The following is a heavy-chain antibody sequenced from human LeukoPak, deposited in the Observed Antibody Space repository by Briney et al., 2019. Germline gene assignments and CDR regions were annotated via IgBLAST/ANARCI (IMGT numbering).Heavy chain of an antibody. CDR1: GGSISSFY. Sequence: SSETLSLTCTVSGGSISSFYWSWIRQPPGKGLEFIGHIYYSGSTNYNPSLKSRVTMSVDTSKNQFSLKLTSVTAADTAIYNCGRHQNGGTYPIDYWGQGTLVTVSS. CDR3: GRHQNGGTYPIDY. V-gene: IGHV4-59*08. D-gene: IGHD1-26*01. J-gene: IGHJ4*02. CDR2: IYYSGST.